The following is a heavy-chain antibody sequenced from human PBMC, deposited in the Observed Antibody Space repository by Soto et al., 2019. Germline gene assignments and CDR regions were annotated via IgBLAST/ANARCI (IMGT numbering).Heavy chain of an antibody. J-gene: IGHJ4*02. CDR3: ARSPYSGYDDGAAFDY. Sequence: SVKVSCKASGGTFSSYTISWVRQAPGQGLEWMGRIIPILGIANYAQKFQGRVTITADKSTSTAYMELSSLRSEDTAVYYCARSPYSGYDDGAAFDYWGQGTLVTVSS. CDR2: IIPILGIA. V-gene: IGHV1-69*02. D-gene: IGHD5-12*01. CDR1: GGTFSSYT.